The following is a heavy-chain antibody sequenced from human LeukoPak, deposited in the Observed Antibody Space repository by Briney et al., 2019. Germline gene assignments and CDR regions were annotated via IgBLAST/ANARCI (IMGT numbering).Heavy chain of an antibody. CDR1: EYSFATHW. CDR2: IYPSDSDT. Sequence: GESLKISCQGSEYSFATHWIAWLRQMPGKGLEWMGIIYPSDSDTRYSPSFQGQVTISADKSIKTAYLQWSSLKASDTAMYYCARPLQGIVGATGFDYWGQGALVTVSS. J-gene: IGHJ4*02. D-gene: IGHD1-26*01. V-gene: IGHV5-51*01. CDR3: ARPLQGIVGATGFDY.